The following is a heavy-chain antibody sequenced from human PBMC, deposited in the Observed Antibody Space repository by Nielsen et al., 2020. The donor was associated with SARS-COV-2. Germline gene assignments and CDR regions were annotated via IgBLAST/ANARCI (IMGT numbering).Heavy chain of an antibody. Sequence: GSLRLSCTVSGGSISPYFWSWVRQPPGKGLEWIGYIYYSGSTNYNPSLKSRVTISVDTSKNQFSLKLSSVTAADTAVYYCARGIAARPAYFDYWGQGTLVTVSS. J-gene: IGHJ4*02. CDR2: IYYSGST. V-gene: IGHV4-59*12. CDR1: GGSISPYF. D-gene: IGHD6-6*01. CDR3: ARGIAARPAYFDY.